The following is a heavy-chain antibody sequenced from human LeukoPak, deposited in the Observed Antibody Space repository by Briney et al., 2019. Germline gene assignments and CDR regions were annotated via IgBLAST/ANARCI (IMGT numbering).Heavy chain of an antibody. CDR3: AKSAMITFGGVIGAFDI. J-gene: IGHJ3*02. V-gene: IGHV3-23*01. CDR1: GFTFSSYA. Sequence: GGSPRLSCAASGFTFSSYAMSWVRQAPGKGLEWVSAISGSGGSTYYADSVKGRFTISRDNSKNTLYLQMNSLRAEDTAVYYCAKSAMITFGGVIGAFDIWGQGTMVTVSS. D-gene: IGHD3-16*02. CDR2: ISGSGGST.